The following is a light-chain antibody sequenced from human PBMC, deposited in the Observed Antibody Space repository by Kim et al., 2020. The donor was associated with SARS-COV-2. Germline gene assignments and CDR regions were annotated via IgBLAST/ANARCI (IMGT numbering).Light chain of an antibody. CDR2: SNT. Sequence: RAPISCTGSSSNIGAGYDVHWFQHLPGTAPKLLIYSNTNRPSGVPDRFSGSKSGTSASLAITGLLAEDEADYYCQSYDRSLSGRVFGGGTQLTVL. J-gene: IGLJ3*02. CDR3: QSYDRSLSGRV. V-gene: IGLV1-40*01. CDR1: SSNIGAGYD.